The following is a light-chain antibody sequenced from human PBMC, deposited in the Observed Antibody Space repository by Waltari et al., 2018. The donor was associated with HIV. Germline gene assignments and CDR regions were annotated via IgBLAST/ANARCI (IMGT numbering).Light chain of an antibody. CDR2: YDD. J-gene: IGLJ2*01. CDR1: NSNIGNNA. V-gene: IGLV1-36*01. CDR3: STWDDSLGGPV. Sequence: QSVLTQPPSVSGAPRQRVTISCSGSNSNIGNNAVNWYQHFPGKAPKLLIYYDDLRSSGVSGRFAGTKSETSASLAISGLQSEDESVYFCSTWDDSLGGPVFGGGTKVTLL.